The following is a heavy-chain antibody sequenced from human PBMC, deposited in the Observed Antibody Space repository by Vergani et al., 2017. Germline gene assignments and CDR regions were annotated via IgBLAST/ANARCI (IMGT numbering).Heavy chain of an antibody. CDR1: GSSFTSYW. CDR3: ERDAGNAHHDNWFDP. Sequence: EVQLVQSGAEVKKPGESLRISCKGSGSSFTSYWISWVRQMPGKGLEWMGRIDPSDSYTNYSPSFQGHVTISADTSISTDYLLLSSLKASDTAMSYCERDAGNAHHDNWFDPWGQGTLVTGSS. CDR2: IDPSDSYT. V-gene: IGHV5-10-1*01. D-gene: IGHD4-23*01. J-gene: IGHJ5*02.